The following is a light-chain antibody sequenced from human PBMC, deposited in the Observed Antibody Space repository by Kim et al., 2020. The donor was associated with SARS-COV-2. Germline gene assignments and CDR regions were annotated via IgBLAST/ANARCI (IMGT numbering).Light chain of an antibody. V-gene: IGKV3-20*01. CDR1: QTVSSNY. Sequence: EVVLTLSPGTLSLSPGERATLSYRASQTVSSNYLAWYQQKPGQAPRLLIYDASSRATGIPDRFSGSGSGTDFTLTISRLEPEDFAVYYCQQYGSSPITFGGGTKVDIK. CDR2: DAS. J-gene: IGKJ4*01. CDR3: QQYGSSPIT.